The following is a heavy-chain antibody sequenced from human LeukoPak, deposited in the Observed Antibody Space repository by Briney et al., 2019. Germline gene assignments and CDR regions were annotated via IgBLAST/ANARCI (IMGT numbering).Heavy chain of an antibody. Sequence: PSQTLSLTCTVSGGSISSGDYYWSWFRQPPGKGLEWIGYIYYSGSTYYNPSLKSRATISVDTSKNQFSLKLSSVTAADTAVYYCARVRYFDWLLYAGLNWFDPWGQGTLVTVSS. CDR2: IYYSGST. D-gene: IGHD3-9*01. V-gene: IGHV4-30-4*01. CDR3: ARVRYFDWLLYAGLNWFDP. J-gene: IGHJ5*02. CDR1: GGSISSGDYY.